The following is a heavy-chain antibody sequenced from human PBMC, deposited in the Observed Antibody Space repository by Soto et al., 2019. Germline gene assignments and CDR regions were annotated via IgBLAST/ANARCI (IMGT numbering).Heavy chain of an antibody. CDR2: ISYDGSNK. CDR3: AKDNTQTGIGAVAGPGY. Sequence: GGSLRLSCAASGFTFSSYGMHWVRQAPGKGLEWVAVISYDGSNKYYADSVKGRFTISRDNSKNTLYLQMNSLRAEDTAVYYYAKDNTQTGIGAVAGPGYWGQGTLVTVSS. D-gene: IGHD6-19*01. J-gene: IGHJ4*02. V-gene: IGHV3-30*18. CDR1: GFTFSSYG.